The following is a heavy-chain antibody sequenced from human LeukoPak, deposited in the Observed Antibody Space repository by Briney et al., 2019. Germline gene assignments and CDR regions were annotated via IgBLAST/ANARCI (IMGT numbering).Heavy chain of an antibody. Sequence: GRSLRLSCAASGFTFSSYAMHWVRQAPGKGLEWVAVISYDGSNKYYADSVKGRFTISRDNSKNTLYLQMNSLRAEDTAVYYCARGNIYSNYVYHYYGMDVWGQGTTVTVSS. V-gene: IGHV3-30-3*01. CDR2: ISYDGSNK. CDR1: GFTFSSYA. J-gene: IGHJ6*02. D-gene: IGHD4-11*01. CDR3: ARGNIYSNYVYHYYGMDV.